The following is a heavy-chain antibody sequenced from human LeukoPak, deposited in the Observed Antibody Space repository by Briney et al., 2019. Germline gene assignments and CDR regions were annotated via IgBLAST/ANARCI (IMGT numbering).Heavy chain of an antibody. CDR2: IRYDGSNK. V-gene: IGHV3-30*02. CDR1: GFTFSSYG. CDR3: AKAFPIVVVPAAITHDY. J-gene: IGHJ4*02. D-gene: IGHD2-2*01. Sequence: PGGSLRLSCAASGFTFSSYGMHWVRQAPGKGLEWVGFIRYDGSNKYYADSVKGRFTISRDNSKNTLYLQMNSLRADDTAVYYCAKAFPIVVVPAAITHDYWGQGTLVTVSS.